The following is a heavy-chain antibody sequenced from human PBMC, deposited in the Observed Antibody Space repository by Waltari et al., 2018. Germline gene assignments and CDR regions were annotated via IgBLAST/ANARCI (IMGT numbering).Heavy chain of an antibody. CDR3: ARDILHSFYYYMDV. CDR1: GASITSDEYF. D-gene: IGHD5-18*01. CDR2: ISHTGSAS. V-gene: IGHV4-39*07. J-gene: IGHJ6*03. Sequence: QVHLHESGPGLLKPSETLSLTCTVSGASITSDEYFWGWIRLPPGKGLVWVATISHTGSASYYNPSLRSRVSISMDTSKNQVSLSLASVTPADTAVYYCARDILHSFYYYMDVWGKGTMVTVSS.